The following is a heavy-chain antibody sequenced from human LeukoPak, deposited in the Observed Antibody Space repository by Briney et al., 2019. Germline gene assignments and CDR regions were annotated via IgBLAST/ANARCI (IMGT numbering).Heavy chain of an antibody. CDR2: IWYDGSNK. Sequence: GRSLRLSYAASGFTFSSYAMHWVRQAPGKGLEWVAVIWYDGSNKYYADSVKGRFTISRDNSKNTLYLQMNSLRAEDTAVYYCASTSGWYEPIDYWGQGTLVTVSS. J-gene: IGHJ4*02. D-gene: IGHD6-19*01. V-gene: IGHV3-33*08. CDR3: ASTSGWYEPIDY. CDR1: GFTFSSYA.